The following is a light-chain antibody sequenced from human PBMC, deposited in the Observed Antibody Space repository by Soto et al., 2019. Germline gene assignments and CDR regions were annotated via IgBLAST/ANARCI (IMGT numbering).Light chain of an antibody. J-gene: IGKJ1*01. CDR1: QSVSNNY. V-gene: IGKV3-20*01. CDR3: QQYGSSGT. Sequence: EIVLTQYPGTLSLSPGERATLSCRASQSVSNNYLAWYQQKPGQAPRLLIYGASNRATGIPDRFSGSGSGTDFTLTISRLEPEDFAVHYCQQYGSSGTFGQGTKVDIK. CDR2: GAS.